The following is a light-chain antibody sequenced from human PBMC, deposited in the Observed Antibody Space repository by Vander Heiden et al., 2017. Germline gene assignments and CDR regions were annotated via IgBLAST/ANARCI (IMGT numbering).Light chain of an antibody. CDR3: RVWDSSSDQGV. V-gene: IGLV3-21*02. CDR2: DDI. CDR1: NGGGKG. J-gene: IGLJ2*01. Sequence: SHVLTQPSSVSAAPGQTARGTWGGNNGGGKGVQWNQQRPGQAPVLVVYDDIDRPSGIPERFSGSNSGNTATLTISRVEAGDEADYYCRVWDSSSDQGVFGGGTKVTVL.